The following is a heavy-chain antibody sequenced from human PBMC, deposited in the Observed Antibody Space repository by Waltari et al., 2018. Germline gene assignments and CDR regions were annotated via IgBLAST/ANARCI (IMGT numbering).Heavy chain of an antibody. J-gene: IGHJ4*02. V-gene: IGHV3-23*01. CDR2: LRGSGDTT. CDR1: GFTLSSYA. D-gene: IGHD1-26*01. Sequence: EVQLLESGGGSVQPGGSLRISCAASGFTLSSYAIGWVRQAPGKGLEWVSALRGSGDTTHYADSVKGRFTISRDNSKNTLYLQMSSLRAEDTAVYYCAKDLGQYTEDYYFRPFHYWGQGTLVTVSS. CDR3: AKDLGQYTEDYYFRPFHY.